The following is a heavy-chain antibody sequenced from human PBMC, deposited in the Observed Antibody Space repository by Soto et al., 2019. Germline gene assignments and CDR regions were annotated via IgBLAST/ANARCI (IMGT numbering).Heavy chain of an antibody. CDR1: GGTFSSYA. D-gene: IGHD3-22*01. J-gene: IGHJ5*02. Sequence: QVQLVQSGAEVKKPGSSVKVSCKASGGTFSSYAISWVRQAPGQGLEWMGGIIPIFGTANYAQKFQGRGTITADEATSPAYMELSSLRSEDTAVYYCARPTRYYYDSSGQSAWFDPWGQGTLVTVSS. V-gene: IGHV1-69*12. CDR3: ARPTRYYYDSSGQSAWFDP. CDR2: IIPIFGTA.